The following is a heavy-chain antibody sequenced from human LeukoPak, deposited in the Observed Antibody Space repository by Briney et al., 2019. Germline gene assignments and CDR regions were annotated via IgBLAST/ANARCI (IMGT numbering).Heavy chain of an antibody. CDR1: GFTFSWFW. V-gene: IGHV3-7*01. CDR2: IKEDGSEK. D-gene: IGHD3-3*01. J-gene: IGHJ6*04. Sequence: GGSLRLSCAASGFTFSWFWMSWVRKAPGKGLEWVANIKEDGSEKYYVDSVKGRFTISRDNAKNSLYLQMNSLRVEDTAVYYCARLEAVWGKGTTVTVSS. CDR3: ARLEAV.